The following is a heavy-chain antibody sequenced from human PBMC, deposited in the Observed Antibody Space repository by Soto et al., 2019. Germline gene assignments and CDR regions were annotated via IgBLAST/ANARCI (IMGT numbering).Heavy chain of an antibody. J-gene: IGHJ3*02. CDR3: ARHQAGYGDYDDAFDI. CDR1: GGSISSSSYY. CDR2: IYYSGST. V-gene: IGHV4-39*01. Sequence: SETLSLTCTVSGGSISSSSYYWGWIRQPPGKGLEWIGSIYYSGSTYYNPSLKSRVTISVDTSKNQFSLKLSSVTAADTAVYYCARHQAGYGDYDDAFDIWGQGTMVTVSS. D-gene: IGHD4-17*01.